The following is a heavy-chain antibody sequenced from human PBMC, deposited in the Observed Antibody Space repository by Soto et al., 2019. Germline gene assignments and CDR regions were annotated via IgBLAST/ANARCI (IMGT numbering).Heavy chain of an antibody. D-gene: IGHD6-13*01. J-gene: IGHJ5*02. CDR2: IIPIFGTA. CDR3: ARQMAPGIAEAGTSGDNWFDP. V-gene: IGHV1-69*06. Sequence: GASVKVSCKASGGTFSSYAISWVRQAPGQGLEWMGGIIPIFGTANYAQKFQGRVMITADKSTSTAYMELSSLRSEDTAVYYCARQMAPGIAEAGTSGDNWFDPWGQGTLVTVSA. CDR1: GGTFSSYA.